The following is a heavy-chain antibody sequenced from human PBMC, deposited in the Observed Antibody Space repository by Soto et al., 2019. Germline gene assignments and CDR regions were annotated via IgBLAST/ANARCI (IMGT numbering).Heavy chain of an antibody. CDR2: IYYSGST. CDR1: GGSVNNGNYY. Sequence: QVQLQESGPGLVKPSETLTLTCTVSGGSVNNGNYYWSWIRQPPGKGLEWIGHIYYSGSTNYNPSLKSRVIISIDTSKKQFSLKLSSVTAADTAVYFCARDPGVGLSARWFDPWGQGALGTVSS. J-gene: IGHJ5*02. CDR3: ARDPGVGLSARWFDP. V-gene: IGHV4-61*01. D-gene: IGHD2-8*01.